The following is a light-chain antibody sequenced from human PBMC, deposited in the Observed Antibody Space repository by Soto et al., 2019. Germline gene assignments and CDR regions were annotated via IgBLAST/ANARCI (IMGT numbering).Light chain of an antibody. CDR2: DVS. CDR1: SSDVGGYNY. CDR3: SSYTSSSTRV. J-gene: IGLJ1*01. Sequence: HSALTQPASVSGSPGQSITISCTGTSSDVGGYNYVSWYQQHPGKAPKLMIYDVSNRPSGVSNRFSGTKSGITASLTISGLQAEDEADYYCSSYTSSSTRVFGTGTQLTVL. V-gene: IGLV2-14*03.